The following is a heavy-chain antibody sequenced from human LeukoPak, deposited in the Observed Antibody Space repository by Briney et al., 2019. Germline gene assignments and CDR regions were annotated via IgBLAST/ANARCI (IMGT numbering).Heavy chain of an antibody. J-gene: IGHJ5*02. Sequence: GGSLRLSCAASGFTFSSYSMNWVRQAPGKELEWVSSISSSSSYIYYADSVKGRFTISRDNAKNSLYLQMNSLRAEDTAVYYCASTLVGATGFDPWGQGTLVTVSS. CDR3: ASTLVGATGFDP. V-gene: IGHV3-21*01. D-gene: IGHD1-26*01. CDR2: ISSSSSYI. CDR1: GFTFSSYS.